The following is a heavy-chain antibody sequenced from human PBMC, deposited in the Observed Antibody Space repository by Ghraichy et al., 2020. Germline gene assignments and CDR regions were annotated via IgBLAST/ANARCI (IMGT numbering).Heavy chain of an antibody. V-gene: IGHV4-39*01. Sequence: SETLSLTCTVSGGSVSSTGYYWGWVRQSPGKGLEWIGSQYYSGSTYYNPSLKSRVSVSVDTSKNQFFLKLRSVAAADTALYYCVRLVTTIVVVADYWGQGILVTVSS. CDR3: VRLVTTIVVVADY. D-gene: IGHD3-22*01. CDR1: GGSVSSTGYY. J-gene: IGHJ4*02. CDR2: QYYSGST.